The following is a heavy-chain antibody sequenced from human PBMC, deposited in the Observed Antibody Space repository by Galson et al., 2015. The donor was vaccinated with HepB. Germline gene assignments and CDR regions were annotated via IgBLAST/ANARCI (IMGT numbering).Heavy chain of an antibody. Sequence: SVKVSCKASGYTFTSYSINWVRQAPGQGLEWMGWISPYNGKTKYVQKFQARVTMTTDTSTSTAFMELRSLRSDDTAVYYCARLFYYDDSSGYDWFDPWGQGTLVTVSS. CDR2: ISPYNGKT. CDR3: ARLFYYDDSSGYDWFDP. J-gene: IGHJ5*02. V-gene: IGHV1-18*01. D-gene: IGHD3-22*01. CDR1: GYTFTSYS.